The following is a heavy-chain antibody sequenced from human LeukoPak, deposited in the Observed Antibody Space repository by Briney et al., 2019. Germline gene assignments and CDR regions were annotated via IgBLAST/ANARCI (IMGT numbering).Heavy chain of an antibody. V-gene: IGHV4-59*11. Sequence: SETLSLTCTVSGGSISSHCWSWIRQPPGKGLEWIGYIYYSGSTNYNPSLKSRVTISVDTSKNQFSLKLSSVTAADTAVYYCARARARDSSGYYAAFDIWGQGTMVTVSS. CDR3: ARARARDSSGYYAAFDI. D-gene: IGHD3-22*01. J-gene: IGHJ3*02. CDR2: IYYSGST. CDR1: GGSISSHC.